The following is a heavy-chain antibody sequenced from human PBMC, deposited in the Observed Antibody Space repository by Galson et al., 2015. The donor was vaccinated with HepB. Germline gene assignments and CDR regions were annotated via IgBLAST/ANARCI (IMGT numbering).Heavy chain of an antibody. Sequence: SLRLSCAASGFTFSSYGMHWVRQAPGKGLEWVAVISYDGSNKYYADSVKGRFTISRDNSKNTLYLQMNSLRAEDTAVYYCAKDLGRAIVVVPASIMGVFDYWGQGTLVTVSS. CDR1: GFTFSSYG. CDR3: AKDLGRAIVVVPASIMGVFDY. D-gene: IGHD2-2*01. V-gene: IGHV3-30*18. CDR2: ISYDGSNK. J-gene: IGHJ4*02.